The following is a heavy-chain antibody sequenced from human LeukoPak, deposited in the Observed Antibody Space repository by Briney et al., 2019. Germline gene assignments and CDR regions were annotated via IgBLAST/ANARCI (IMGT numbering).Heavy chain of an antibody. CDR1: GGSISSSSYY. CDR3: ARRSQENGMITANNWFDP. D-gene: IGHD3-16*01. J-gene: IGHJ5*02. CDR2: IYYSGST. Sequence: SETLSLTCTVSGGSISSSSYYWGWIRQPPGKGLEWIGYIYYSGSTNYNPSLNSRATISVDTSKNHFSLKLTSVTAADTAVYYCARRSQENGMITANNWFDPWGQGTLVTVSS. V-gene: IGHV4-61*05.